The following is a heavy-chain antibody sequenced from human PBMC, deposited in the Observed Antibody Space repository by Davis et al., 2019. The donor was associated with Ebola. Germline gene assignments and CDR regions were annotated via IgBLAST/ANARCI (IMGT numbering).Heavy chain of an antibody. CDR1: GFTFSAYY. V-gene: IGHV3-11*01. CDR3: AKDRGSILTGYSH. Sequence: PGGSLRLSCAASGFTFSAYYMNWIRQAPGKGLEWVSYISSTGRTIKYADSVKGRFTISRDNAKNSLFLQLNSLRPEDTAVYYCAKDRGSILTGYSHWGQGTLVTVSS. CDR2: ISSTGRTI. D-gene: IGHD3-9*01. J-gene: IGHJ4*02.